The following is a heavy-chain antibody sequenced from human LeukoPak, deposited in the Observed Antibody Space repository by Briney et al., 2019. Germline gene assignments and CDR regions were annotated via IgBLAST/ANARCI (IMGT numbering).Heavy chain of an antibody. D-gene: IGHD4-23*01. CDR1: GGSISSRNW. Sequence: KPSGTLSLTCAVSGGSISSRNWWSWVRQPPGKGLEWIGEIHHSGSTNFNPSLKSRVTISVDKSKNQFSLKLSSVTAADTAVYYCARGATTVVTLVAFDIWGQGTMVTVSS. CDR2: IHHSGST. CDR3: ARGATTVVTLVAFDI. J-gene: IGHJ3*02. V-gene: IGHV4-4*02.